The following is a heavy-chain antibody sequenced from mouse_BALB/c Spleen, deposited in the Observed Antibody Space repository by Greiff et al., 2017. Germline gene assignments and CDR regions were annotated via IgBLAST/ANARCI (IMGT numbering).Heavy chain of an antibody. D-gene: IGHD1-1*01. J-gene: IGHJ2*01. CDR2: IYPGSGST. V-gene: IGHV1S22*01. Sequence: LQQSGSELVRPGASVKLSCKASGYTFTSYWMHWVKQRPGQGLEWIGNIYPGSGSTNYDEKFKSKATLTVDTSSSTAYMQLSSLTSEDSAVYYCTRGVTTVVDYWGQGTTLTVSS. CDR3: TRGVTTVVDY. CDR1: GYTFTSYW.